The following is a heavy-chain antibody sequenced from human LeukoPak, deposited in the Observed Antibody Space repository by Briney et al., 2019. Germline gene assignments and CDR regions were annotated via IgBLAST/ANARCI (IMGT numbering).Heavy chain of an antibody. V-gene: IGHV3-23*01. CDR3: AKDSGGSFNYYFNY. CDR1: GFTLTSYA. J-gene: IGHJ4*02. CDR2: ISGSGGST. D-gene: IGHD1-26*01. Sequence: GGSLRLSCAASGFTLTSYAMTWVRQAPGKGLEWVSAISGSGGSTYYADSVKGRFTISRDNSKNTLYLQMNSLRAEDTAVYYCAKDSGGSFNYYFNYWGQGTLVSVSS.